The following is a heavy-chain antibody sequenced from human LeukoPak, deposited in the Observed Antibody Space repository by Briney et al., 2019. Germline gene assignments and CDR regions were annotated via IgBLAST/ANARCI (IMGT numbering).Heavy chain of an antibody. Sequence: PGGSLRLSCAVSGFTFSSYAMSWVRQAPGKGLEYVSAISSNGGSTYYANSVKGRFTISRDNSKNTLYLQVGSLRAEDMAVYYCAKGVITLDYWGQGTLVTVSS. D-gene: IGHD3-10*01. V-gene: IGHV3-64*01. CDR1: GFTFSSYA. J-gene: IGHJ4*02. CDR3: AKGVITLDY. CDR2: ISSNGGST.